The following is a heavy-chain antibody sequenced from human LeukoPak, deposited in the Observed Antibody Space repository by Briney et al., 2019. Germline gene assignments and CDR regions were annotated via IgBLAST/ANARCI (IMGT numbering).Heavy chain of an antibody. CDR3: AKAPVWNYYYGLDV. CDR1: GLTASHNVNNA. D-gene: IGHD2-21*01. V-gene: IGHV3-23*01. CDR2: ITTSGST. J-gene: IGHJ6*02. Sequence: PGGSLRLSCAASGLTASHNVNNAMSWVRHAPGKGLEWVSGITTSGSTYYADSVMGRFTISRENSNNTLYLHMDSLRAEDTAVYYCAKAPVWNYYYGLDVWGQGTTVTVSS.